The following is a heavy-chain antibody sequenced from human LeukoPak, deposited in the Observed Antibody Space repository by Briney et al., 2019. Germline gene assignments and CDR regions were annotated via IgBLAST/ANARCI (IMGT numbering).Heavy chain of an antibody. CDR2: IYPSGSK. Sequence: SETLSLTCVVSGGSIGTSNWWSWVRQSPGKGLEWIGKIYPSGSKNYNPSLKSRVTISVDKSKNQFSLKLSSVTAADTAVYYCARDTMVRGFDYWGQGTLVTVSS. D-gene: IGHD3-10*01. CDR3: ARDTMVRGFDY. J-gene: IGHJ4*02. V-gene: IGHV4-4*02. CDR1: GGSIGTSNW.